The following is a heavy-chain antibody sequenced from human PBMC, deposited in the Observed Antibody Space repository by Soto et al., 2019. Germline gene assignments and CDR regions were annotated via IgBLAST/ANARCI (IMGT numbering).Heavy chain of an antibody. Sequence: GGSLRLSCAASGLIVNRNALSWVRQAPGKGLEWVSVSHSVDSTYYADSVKGRFTISRDNFKNTLYLQMNSLRAEDTAVYYCARGYSYTQPVFDYWGLGTLVTVSS. D-gene: IGHD5-18*01. CDR1: GLIVNRNA. V-gene: IGHV3-66*01. CDR2: SHSVDST. CDR3: ARGYSYTQPVFDY. J-gene: IGHJ4*02.